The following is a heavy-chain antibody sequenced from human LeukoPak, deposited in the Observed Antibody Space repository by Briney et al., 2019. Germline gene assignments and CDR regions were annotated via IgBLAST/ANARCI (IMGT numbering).Heavy chain of an antibody. V-gene: IGHV4-59*08. CDR3: ARLPTY. D-gene: IGHD6-25*01. CDR1: GGSISSYY. Sequence: SETLSLTCTVSGGSISSYYWSWIRQPPGKGLEWIAYISYSGSTNYNPSLKSRVTISVDTFKNQFSLKLRSVTAADTAMYYCARLPTYWGQGTLVTVSS. J-gene: IGHJ4*02. CDR2: ISYSGST.